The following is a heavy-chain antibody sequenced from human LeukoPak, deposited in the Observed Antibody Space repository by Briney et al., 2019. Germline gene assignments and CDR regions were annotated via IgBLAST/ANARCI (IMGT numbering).Heavy chain of an antibody. D-gene: IGHD2-15*01. Sequence: AGGSLRLSCAASGFTVSSNYMSWVRQAPGKGLEWVSVIYSGGSTYYADSVKGRFTIFRDNSKNTLYLQMNSLRAEDTAVYYCARDRPDSSLDYWGQGTLVTVSS. V-gene: IGHV3-53*01. CDR1: GFTVSSNY. CDR3: ARDRPDSSLDY. J-gene: IGHJ4*02. CDR2: IYSGGST.